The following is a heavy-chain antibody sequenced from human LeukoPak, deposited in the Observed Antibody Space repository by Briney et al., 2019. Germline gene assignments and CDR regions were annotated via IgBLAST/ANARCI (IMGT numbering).Heavy chain of an antibody. V-gene: IGHV4-34*01. D-gene: IGHD3-10*01. CDR1: GGSFSGYY. Sequence: SETLSLTCAVYGGSFSGYYWSWIRQPPGKGLEWIGEINHSGSTNYNPSLKSRVTISVDTSKNQFSLKLSSVTAADTAVYYCARDQSYYGSGSYYRGWGSFDYWGQGTLVTVSS. J-gene: IGHJ4*02. CDR3: ARDQSYYGSGSYYRGWGSFDY. CDR2: INHSGST.